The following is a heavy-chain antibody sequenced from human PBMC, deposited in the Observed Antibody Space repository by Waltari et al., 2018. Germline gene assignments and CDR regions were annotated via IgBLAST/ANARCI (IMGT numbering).Heavy chain of an antibody. CDR1: GFNFRGTW. CDR2: IKEDGSKK. J-gene: IGHJ4*02. D-gene: IGHD3-3*01. Sequence: EVKLVESGGGLVQPGGSLRRSCAGSGFNFRGTWMAWVRQAPGKGLEWVANIKEDGSKKNYVDSVEGRFTISRDNAKNSLYLQMNSLRAEDTALYYCVRHGFWNFDFWGQGTLVTVSS. CDR3: VRHGFWNFDF. V-gene: IGHV3-7*01.